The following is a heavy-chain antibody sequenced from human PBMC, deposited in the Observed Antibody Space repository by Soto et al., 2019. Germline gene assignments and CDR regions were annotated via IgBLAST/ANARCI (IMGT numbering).Heavy chain of an antibody. J-gene: IGHJ4*02. CDR1: GFTFSDYA. D-gene: IGHD6-19*01. V-gene: IGHV3-30*18. CDR2: VSHDGRNT. Sequence: VQLVESGGGVVQPGRSLRLSCAASGFTFSDYAMQWVRQAPGKGLEWVAVVSHDGRNTHYADSVKGRFTISRDSSKDSLSLAMTRLRAAGTAVYYWAKGRRPWLVTSAFHYWAQGALVTVSS. CDR3: AKGRRPWLVTSAFHY.